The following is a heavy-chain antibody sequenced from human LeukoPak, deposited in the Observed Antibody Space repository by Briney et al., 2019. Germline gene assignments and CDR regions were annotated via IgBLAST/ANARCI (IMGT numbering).Heavy chain of an antibody. CDR2: INPNSGGT. V-gene: IGHV1-2*02. Sequence: ASVKVSCKASGYTFTGYYMHWVRQAPGQGFEWMGWINPNSGGTNYAQKFQGRATMTRDTSISTAYMELSRLRSDDTAVYYCARDLGEYYFDYWGQGTLVTVSS. CDR3: ARDLGEYYFDY. D-gene: IGHD3-16*01. J-gene: IGHJ4*02. CDR1: GYTFTGYY.